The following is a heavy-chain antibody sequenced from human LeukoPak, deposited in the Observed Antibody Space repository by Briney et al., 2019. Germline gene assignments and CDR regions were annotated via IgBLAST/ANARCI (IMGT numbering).Heavy chain of an antibody. CDR2: INPSGGST. CDR1: GYTFTSYY. CDR3: ARDSFETESPSGYFDY. D-gene: IGHD3-22*01. J-gene: IGHJ4*02. V-gene: IGHV1-46*01. Sequence: GASVKVSCKASGYTFTSYYMHWVRQAPGQGLEWMGIINPSGGSTSYAQKFQGRVTMTRDMSTSTVYMELSSLRSEDTAVYYCARDSFETESPSGYFDYWGQGTLVTVSS.